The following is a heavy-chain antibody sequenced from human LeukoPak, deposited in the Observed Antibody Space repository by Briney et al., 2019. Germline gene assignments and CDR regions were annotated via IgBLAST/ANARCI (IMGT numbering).Heavy chain of an antibody. CDR2: ISAYNGNT. V-gene: IGHV1-18*01. D-gene: IGHD2-2*01. CDR3: ARRTALDCSSTSCYFNYYYYGMDV. Sequence: LGASVKVSCKASGYTFTSYGISWVRQAPGQGLEWVGWISAYNGNTNYAQKLQGRVTMTTDTSTSTAYMELRSLRSDDTAVYYCARRTALDCSSTSCYFNYYYYGMDVWGQGTTVTVSS. CDR1: GYTFTSYG. J-gene: IGHJ6*02.